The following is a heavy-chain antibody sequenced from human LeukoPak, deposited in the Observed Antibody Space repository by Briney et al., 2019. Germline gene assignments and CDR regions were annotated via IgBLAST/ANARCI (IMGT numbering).Heavy chain of an antibody. CDR2: INPNSGGT. CDR3: AREGGFNYYDSSGSHY. Sequence: ASVKVSCKASGYTFTGYYMHWVRQAPGQGLEWMGWINPNSGGTNYAQKFQGRVTMTRDTSISTAYMELSRLRSDDTAVYYCAREGGFNYYDSSGSHYWGQETLVTVSS. J-gene: IGHJ4*02. V-gene: IGHV1-2*02. D-gene: IGHD3-22*01. CDR1: GYTFTGYY.